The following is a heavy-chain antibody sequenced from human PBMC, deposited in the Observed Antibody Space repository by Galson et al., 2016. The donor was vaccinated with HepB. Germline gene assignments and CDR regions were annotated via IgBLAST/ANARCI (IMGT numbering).Heavy chain of an antibody. CDR2: ISHDGSNK. D-gene: IGHD2-21*02. J-gene: IGHJ3*02. CDR1: GFNFSSFG. CDR3: AKAFCPGDCYFGPEAFDI. Sequence: SLRLSCAASGFNFSSFGMHWVRQAPGKGLEWVALISHDGSNKYSANSVKGRFSISRDNSKSTLYMEMNSLRVEDTAVYYCAKAFCPGDCYFGPEAFDIWGQGTMVTVSS. V-gene: IGHV3-30*18.